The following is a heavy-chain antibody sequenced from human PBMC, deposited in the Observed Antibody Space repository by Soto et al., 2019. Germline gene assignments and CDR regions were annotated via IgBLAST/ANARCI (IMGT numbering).Heavy chain of an antibody. Sequence: SVKVSCKASGGTFSSYAISWVRQAPGQGLEWMGGIIPIFGTANYAQKFQGRVTITADESTSTAYMELSSLRSEDTAVYYCARTGYSSGPLGYWGQGTLVTVSS. D-gene: IGHD6-19*01. CDR2: IIPIFGTA. CDR3: ARTGYSSGPLGY. V-gene: IGHV1-69*13. J-gene: IGHJ4*02. CDR1: GGTFSSYA.